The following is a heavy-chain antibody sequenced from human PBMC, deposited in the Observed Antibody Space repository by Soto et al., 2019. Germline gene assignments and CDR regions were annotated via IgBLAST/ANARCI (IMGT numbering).Heavy chain of an antibody. CDR2: IYYSGST. J-gene: IGHJ4*02. CDR3: ARFRTVVTFDY. V-gene: IGHV4-31*03. D-gene: IGHD2-15*01. CDR1: GGSISSGGYY. Sequence: QVQLQESGPGLVKPSQTLSLTCTVSGGSISSGGYYWSWIRQHPGKGLEWIGYIYYSGSTYYNPSLKSRVTISVDTSKIQFSLWLSSVTAADTAVYYCARFRTVVTFDYWGQGTLVTVSS.